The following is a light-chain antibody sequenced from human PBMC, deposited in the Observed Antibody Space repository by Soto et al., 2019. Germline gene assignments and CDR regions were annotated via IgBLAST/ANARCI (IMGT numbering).Light chain of an antibody. CDR2: GAS. J-gene: IGKJ2*01. Sequence: EIVLTQSPGTLSLSPGERATLSCRASQSVGSSYLAWYQQKPGQAPRLLIYGASSRATGIPDRFSGSGSGTDFTLTISRREPEDFAVYYCQQYGSSPLYTFGQGTKLAIK. CDR1: QSVGSSY. V-gene: IGKV3-20*01. CDR3: QQYGSSPLYT.